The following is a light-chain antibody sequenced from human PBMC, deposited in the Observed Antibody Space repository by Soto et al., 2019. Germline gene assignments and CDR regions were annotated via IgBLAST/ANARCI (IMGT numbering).Light chain of an antibody. J-gene: IGKJ5*01. CDR1: HGIHKY. V-gene: IGKV1-17*03. Sequence: DIQMTQSPSAMSASVGARVTITCRASHGIHKYLAWFQQKPGKVPKRLIYGASSLQSGVPSRFSGSGSGTEFTLTISSLQPEDFATYYCRQHNFYPPTFGQGTRLE. CDR3: RQHNFYPPT. CDR2: GAS.